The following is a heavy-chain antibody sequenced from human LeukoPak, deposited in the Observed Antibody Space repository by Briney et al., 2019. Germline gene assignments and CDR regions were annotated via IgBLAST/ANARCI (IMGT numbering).Heavy chain of an antibody. D-gene: IGHD6-13*01. CDR2: IYYSGST. J-gene: IGHJ5*02. V-gene: IGHV4-59*01. CDR1: GGSISSYY. CDR3: ARVGQQLVHWFDP. Sequence: PSETLSLTCTVSGGSISSYYWSWIRQPPGEGLEWIGYIYYSGSTNYNPSLKSRVTISVDTSKNQFSLKLSSVAAADMAVYYCARVGQQLVHWFDPWGQGTLVTVSS.